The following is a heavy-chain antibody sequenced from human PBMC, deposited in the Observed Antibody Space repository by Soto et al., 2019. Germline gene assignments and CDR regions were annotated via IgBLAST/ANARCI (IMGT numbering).Heavy chain of an antibody. CDR3: ASGYGSGSDYYYRMDV. V-gene: IGHV1-46*01. CDR1: GYTFTSYY. CDR2: INPSGGST. J-gene: IGHJ6*02. Sequence: GASVKVSCKASGYTFTSYYMHWVRQAPGQGLEWMGIINPSGGSTSYAQKFQGRVTMTRDTSTSTVYMELSSLRSEDTAVYYCASGYGSGSDYYYRMDVWGQGTTVTVSS. D-gene: IGHD3-10*01.